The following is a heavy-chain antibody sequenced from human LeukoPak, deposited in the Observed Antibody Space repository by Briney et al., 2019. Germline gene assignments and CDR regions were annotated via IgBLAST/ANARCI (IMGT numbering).Heavy chain of an antibody. CDR3: ATGPNYYDSSGYPY. Sequence: ASVKVSCKASGGTFSSYAISWVRQAPGQGLEWMGGFDPEDGETIYAQKFQGRVTMTEDTSTDTAYMELSSLRSEDTAVYYCATGPNYYDSSGYPYWGQGTLVTVSS. CDR1: GGTFSSYA. D-gene: IGHD3-22*01. CDR2: FDPEDGET. V-gene: IGHV1-24*01. J-gene: IGHJ4*02.